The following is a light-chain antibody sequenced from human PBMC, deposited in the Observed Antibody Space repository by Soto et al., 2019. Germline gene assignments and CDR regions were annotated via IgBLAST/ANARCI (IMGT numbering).Light chain of an antibody. V-gene: IGKV2-28*01. CDR3: MQSLQTWT. Sequence: DIVMTQSPLSLPVTPGEPASISCRPSQSLLHSNGYNYLDWYLQKPGQSPQILIYLGSNRASGVPDRFSGSGAGTDFTLKISRVEAEYVGVYYCMQSLQTWTFGQGTKVDIK. CDR1: QSLLHSNGYNY. CDR2: LGS. J-gene: IGKJ1*01.